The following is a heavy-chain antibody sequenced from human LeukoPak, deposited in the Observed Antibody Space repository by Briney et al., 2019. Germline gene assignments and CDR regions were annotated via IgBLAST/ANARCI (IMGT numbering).Heavy chain of an antibody. CDR3: ARSSRGDAINCDY. Sequence: PGGSLTLSCAASGFTFSSYWMHWVRQAPGKGLVWVSRLNSAGSSTSYADSVKRRFTISRDNAMITLYLQMNSLRAEDTAVYYCARSSRGDAINCDYWGQGTLVTVSS. V-gene: IGHV3-74*01. CDR2: LNSAGSST. CDR1: GFTFSSYW. J-gene: IGHJ4*02. D-gene: IGHD2-21*02.